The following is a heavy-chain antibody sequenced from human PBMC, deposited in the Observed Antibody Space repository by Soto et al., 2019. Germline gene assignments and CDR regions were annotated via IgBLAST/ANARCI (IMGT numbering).Heavy chain of an antibody. CDR3: ARDSVYYGDYELNYFDY. CDR1: GFTFSDYY. Sequence: QVPLVESGGGLVKPGGSLRLSCAASGFTFSDYYMSWIRQAPGKGLEWVSYISSTSYTNYADSVKGRFTISRDNAKNSLYLQMNSLRAEDTAVYYCARDSVYYGDYELNYFDYWGQGTLVTVSS. D-gene: IGHD4-17*01. J-gene: IGHJ4*02. V-gene: IGHV3-11*05. CDR2: ISSTSYT.